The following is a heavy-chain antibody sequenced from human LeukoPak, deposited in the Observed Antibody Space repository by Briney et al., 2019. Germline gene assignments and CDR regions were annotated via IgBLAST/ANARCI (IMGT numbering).Heavy chain of an antibody. D-gene: IGHD1-1*01. CDR1: GDSISSTTYY. V-gene: IGHV4-61*01. Sequence: SETLSLTCTVSGDSISSTTYYGSWIRQPPGKGLEWIGYISYSGSTYYNPSLKSRVTISLGTSKNQFSLRLTSVTAADTAMYYCARGRNDFDYWGQGTLVTVSS. CDR3: ARGRNDFDY. CDR2: ISYSGST. J-gene: IGHJ4*02.